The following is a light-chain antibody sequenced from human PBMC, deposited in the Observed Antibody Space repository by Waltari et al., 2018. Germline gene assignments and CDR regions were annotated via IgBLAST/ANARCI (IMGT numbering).Light chain of an antibody. Sequence: AIRMTQSPSSFSASTGDRVTITCRASQGISSYLAWDQQKPGKAPKLLFYAASTLQSGVPSRFSGSGSGTDFTLTISCLQSEDFATYYCQQYYSYPFTFGPGTKVDIK. CDR3: QQYYSYPFT. CDR1: QGISSY. J-gene: IGKJ3*01. V-gene: IGKV1-8*01. CDR2: AAS.